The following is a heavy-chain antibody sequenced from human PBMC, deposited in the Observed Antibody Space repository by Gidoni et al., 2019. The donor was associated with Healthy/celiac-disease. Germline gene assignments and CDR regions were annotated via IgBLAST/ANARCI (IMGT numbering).Heavy chain of an antibody. Sequence: EVQLVESGGGLVQPGGTLRLSCAASGFTFSSYSMNWVRQAPGKGLEWVSYISSSSRTKYYADSVKGRFTISRDNAKNSLYLQMNSLRDEDTAVYYCSTHWNLPLVSWGQGTLVTVSS. CDR3: STHWNLPLVS. CDR1: GFTFSSYS. CDR2: ISSSSRTK. V-gene: IGHV3-48*02. J-gene: IGHJ5*02. D-gene: IGHD1-1*01.